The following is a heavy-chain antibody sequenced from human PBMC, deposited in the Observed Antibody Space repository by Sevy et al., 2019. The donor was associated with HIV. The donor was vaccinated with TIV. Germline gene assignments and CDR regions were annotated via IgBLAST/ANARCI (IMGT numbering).Heavy chain of an antibody. CDR1: GYTFTSYD. J-gene: IGHJ4*02. CDR2: MNPNSGNT. D-gene: IGHD3-3*01. CDR3: ARGRMYYDFWSGYSEPFDY. V-gene: IGHV1-8*03. Sequence: VSVKVSCKASGYTFTSYDINWVRQATGQGLEWMGWMNPNSGNTGYAQKFQGRVTITRNTSISTAYMELSSLRSEDTAVYYCARGRMYYDFWSGYSEPFDYWGQGTLVTVSS.